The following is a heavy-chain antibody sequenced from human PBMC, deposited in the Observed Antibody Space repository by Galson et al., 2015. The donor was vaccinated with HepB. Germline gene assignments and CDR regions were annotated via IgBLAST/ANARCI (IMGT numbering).Heavy chain of an antibody. D-gene: IGHD3-10*01. CDR1: SYTFTSYG. CDR2: ISAYNGNT. J-gene: IGHJ5*02. V-gene: IGHV1-18*01. Sequence: SVKVSCKASSYTFTSYGISWVRQAPGQGLEWMGWISAYNGNTNYAQKLQGRVTMTTDTSTSTAYMELRSLRSDDTAVYYCARDLILYYYGSGSSHPNWFDPWGQGTLVTVSS. CDR3: ARDLILYYYGSGSSHPNWFDP.